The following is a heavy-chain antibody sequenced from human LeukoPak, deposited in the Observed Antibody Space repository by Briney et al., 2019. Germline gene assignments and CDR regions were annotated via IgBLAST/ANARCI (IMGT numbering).Heavy chain of an antibody. CDR1: GFTVITND. Sequence: GGSLTLSCAASGFTVITNDMTWVRQAPGKGLEWVSVLYSDGNTKYADSVQGRFTISRDNSKNTLYLEMNSLSPDDTAVYYYARGVEPLAANTLAYWGQGTLVTVSS. D-gene: IGHD1-14*01. CDR3: ARGVEPLAANTLAY. CDR2: LYSDGNT. V-gene: IGHV3-53*01. J-gene: IGHJ4*02.